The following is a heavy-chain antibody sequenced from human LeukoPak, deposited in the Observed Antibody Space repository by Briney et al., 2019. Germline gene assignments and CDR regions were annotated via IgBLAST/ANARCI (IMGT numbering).Heavy chain of an antibody. CDR1: GYTFTSYD. V-gene: IGHV1-8*01. CDR3: ARMVYTNPYYSYFYYMDV. CDR2: MNPNSGNT. D-gene: IGHD4-11*01. Sequence: GASVKVSCKASGYTFTSYDINWVRQATGQGLEWMGWMNPNSGNTGYAQKFQGRVTITRDTSASTAYMELNSLRSEDMAVYYCARMVYTNPYYSYFYYMDVWGKGTTVTVSS. J-gene: IGHJ6*03.